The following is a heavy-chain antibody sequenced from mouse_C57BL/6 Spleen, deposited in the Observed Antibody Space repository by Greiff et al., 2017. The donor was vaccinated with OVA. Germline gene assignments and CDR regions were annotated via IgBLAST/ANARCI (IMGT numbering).Heavy chain of an antibody. Sequence: VQLQQSGPELVKPGASVKISCKASGYAFSSSWMNWVKQRPGKGLEWIGRLYTGDGDPNYNGRFKGKATLTADNAYSTAYMQLSSLTSEDAAVYFCARQGLLRAIDYWGQGTSVTVSS. CDR3: ARQGLLRAIDY. D-gene: IGHD2-3*01. J-gene: IGHJ4*01. CDR2: LYTGDGDP. CDR1: GYAFSSSW. V-gene: IGHV1-82*01.